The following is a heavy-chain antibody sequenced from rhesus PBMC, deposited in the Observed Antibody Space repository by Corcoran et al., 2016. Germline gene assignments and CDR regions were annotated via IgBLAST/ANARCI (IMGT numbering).Heavy chain of an antibody. CDR1: GGSISDYYY. CDR3: ARDGGNRFDV. Sequence: QVQLQESGPGLVKPSETLSLTCAVSGGSISDYYYWNWIRQPPGKGLEWIGKIYGNRASTSTNPSLKRRVTISKDTSKNQFFLKLSSVTAADTAVYYCARDGGNRFDVWGPGVLVTVSS. J-gene: IGHJ5-1*01. CDR2: IYGNRAST. D-gene: IGHD3-34*01. V-gene: IGHV4S9*01.